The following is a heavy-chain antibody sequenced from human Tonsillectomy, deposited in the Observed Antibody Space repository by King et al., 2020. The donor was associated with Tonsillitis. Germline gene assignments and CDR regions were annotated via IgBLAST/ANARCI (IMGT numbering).Heavy chain of an antibody. Sequence: VQLVESGGGLVQPGGSLKLSCAASGFTFSGSRMHWVRQASGKGLEWVGRIRTKLNDYATAYAASVKGRITISRDDSKNTAYLQLNSLKTEDTAVYYCTSLRYCDSNGCYDYWGRGTLVTVSS. CDR2: IRTKLNDYAT. J-gene: IGHJ4*02. D-gene: IGHD2/OR15-2a*01. CDR1: GFTFSGSR. CDR3: TSLRYCDSNGCYDY. V-gene: IGHV3-73*02.